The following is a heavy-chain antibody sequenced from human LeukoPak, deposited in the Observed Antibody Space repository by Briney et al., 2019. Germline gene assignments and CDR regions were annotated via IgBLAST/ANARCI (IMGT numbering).Heavy chain of an antibody. CDR2: IIPIFGTA. Sequence: SVKVSCKASGGTFSSYAISWVRQAPGQGLEWMGGIIPIFGTANYAQKFQGRVTITADESTSTAYMELSSLRSEDTAVYYCARGRANYCSSTSCYTEAYFDYWGQGTLVTVSS. J-gene: IGHJ4*02. CDR1: GGTFSSYA. V-gene: IGHV1-69*13. CDR3: ARGRANYCSSTSCYTEAYFDY. D-gene: IGHD2-2*02.